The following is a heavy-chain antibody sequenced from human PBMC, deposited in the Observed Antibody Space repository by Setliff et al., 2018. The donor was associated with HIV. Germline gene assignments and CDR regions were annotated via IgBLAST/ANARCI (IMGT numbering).Heavy chain of an antibody. J-gene: IGHJ3*02. D-gene: IGHD6-6*01. Sequence: SETLSLTCGVYVGSLRSYYWSWIRQSPGKGLEWIGEINYSGSTNYNPSLKSRVTISIDTSKNQFSLKLSSVTAADTAVYYCARGLDSWSSHVFDMWGQGAMVTVSS. CDR3: ARGLDSWSSHVFDM. CDR2: INYSGST. V-gene: IGHV4-34*01. CDR1: VGSLRSYY.